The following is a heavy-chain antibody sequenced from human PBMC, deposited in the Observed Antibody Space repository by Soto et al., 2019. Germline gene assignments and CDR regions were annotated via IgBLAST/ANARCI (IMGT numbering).Heavy chain of an antibody. J-gene: IGHJ4*02. Sequence: GSSVKVSCKASGYTFTSYYMHWVRQAPGQGLEWMGIINPSGGSTSYAQKFQGRVTMTRDTSTSTVYMELSSLRSEDTAVYYCARDGEYYDILTGYYYWGQGTLVTVSS. CDR3: ARDGEYYDILTGYYY. CDR2: INPSGGST. V-gene: IGHV1-46*01. CDR1: GYTFTSYY. D-gene: IGHD3-9*01.